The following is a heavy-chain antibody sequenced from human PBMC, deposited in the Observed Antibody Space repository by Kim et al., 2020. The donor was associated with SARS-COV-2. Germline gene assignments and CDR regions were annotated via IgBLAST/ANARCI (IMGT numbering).Heavy chain of an antibody. D-gene: IGHD3-16*01. CDR3: AGDRGRGTRGHRSFDI. Sequence: GGSLRLSCAASGFTFSSYNMNWVRQAPGKGLDWVAYIAYDGSKKYSADSVKGLFTISRDNTNNALLLLMNSMIADDTALYYCAGDRGRGTRGHRSFDIW. J-gene: IGHJ3*02. CDR1: GFTFSSYN. CDR2: IAYDGSKK. V-gene: IGHV3-30*03.